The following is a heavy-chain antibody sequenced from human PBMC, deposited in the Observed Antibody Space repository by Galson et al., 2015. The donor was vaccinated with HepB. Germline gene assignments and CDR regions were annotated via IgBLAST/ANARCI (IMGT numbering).Heavy chain of an antibody. CDR2: IYYSGST. V-gene: IGHV4-39*01. J-gene: IGHJ4*02. CDR1: GGSISSSSYY. CDR3: ARHSRDYYGSGYFDY. D-gene: IGHD3-10*01. Sequence: SETLSLTCTVSGGSISSSSYYWGWIRQPPGKGLEWIGSIYYSGSTYYNPSLKSRVTISVDTSKNQFSLKLSSVTAADTAVYYCARHSRDYYGSGYFDYWGQGTLVTVSS.